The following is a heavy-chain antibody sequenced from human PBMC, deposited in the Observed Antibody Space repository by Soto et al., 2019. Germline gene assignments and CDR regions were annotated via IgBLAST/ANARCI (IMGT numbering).Heavy chain of an antibody. CDR2: ISGSGGST. D-gene: IGHD3-3*01. V-gene: IGHV3-23*01. CDR3: AKGRRRGTIFGVAETYYFDY. Sequence: EVQLLESGGGLVQPGGSLRLSCAASGFTFSSYAMSWVRQAPGKGLEWVSAISGSGGSTYYADPVKGRLTIYRDNSKNTLYLQMNSLRAEDTAVYYCAKGRRRGTIFGVAETYYFDYWGQGTLVTVSS. J-gene: IGHJ4*02. CDR1: GFTFSSYA.